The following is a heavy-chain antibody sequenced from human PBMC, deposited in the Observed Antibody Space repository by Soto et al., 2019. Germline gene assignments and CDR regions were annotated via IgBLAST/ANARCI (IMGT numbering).Heavy chain of an antibody. D-gene: IGHD6-13*01. CDR2: INPNSGGT. J-gene: IGHJ5*02. CDR1: GYTFTGYY. CDR3: ARANYSSSWYPTENWFDP. V-gene: IGHV1-2*04. Sequence: GASVKVSCKASGYTFTGYYMHWVRQAPGQGLEWMGWINPNSGGTNYAQKFQGWVTMTRDTSISTAYMELSRLRSDDTAVYYCARANYSSSWYPTENWFDPWGQGTLVTVSS.